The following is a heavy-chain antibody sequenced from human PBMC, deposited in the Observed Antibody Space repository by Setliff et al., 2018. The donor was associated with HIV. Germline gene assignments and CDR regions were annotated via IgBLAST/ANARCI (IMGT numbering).Heavy chain of an antibody. V-gene: IGHV4-4*02. CDR3: VRHSQSPQGYRFDYSPDTGWHDP. J-gene: IGHJ5*02. Sequence: SETLSLTCAVSGGSISSNWWSWVRQSPGKGLEWIGEIYHSGSTHYNPSLQSRVTISVDKSKSQFSLKLNSVTAADTAVYYCVRHSQSPQGYRFDYSPDTGWHDPWGQGTLVTVSS. CDR2: IYHSGST. D-gene: IGHD5-18*01. CDR1: GGSISSNW.